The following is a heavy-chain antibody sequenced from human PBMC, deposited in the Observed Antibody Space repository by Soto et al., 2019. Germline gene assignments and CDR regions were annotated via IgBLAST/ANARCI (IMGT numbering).Heavy chain of an antibody. D-gene: IGHD5-18*01. CDR1: GDSIRNYY. Sequence: SETLSLTCTVSGDSIRNYYWSWIRQPPGKEMEYLGYIFYSGSTNYNPSLKSRVVISVDTSNNQFALKLRSVTAADTATYYCARLKRGCNYGSIIDFWGRGTLVTVSS. CDR2: IFYSGST. CDR3: ARLKRGCNYGSIIDF. V-gene: IGHV4-59*01. J-gene: IGHJ4*01.